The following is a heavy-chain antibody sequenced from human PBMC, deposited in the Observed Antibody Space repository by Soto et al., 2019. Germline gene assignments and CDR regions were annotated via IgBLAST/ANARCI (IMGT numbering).Heavy chain of an antibody. CDR3: AREGELLLFYYYGMDV. D-gene: IGHD1-26*01. Sequence: QVQLVESGGGVVQPGRSLRLSCAASGFTFSSYGMHWVRQAPGKGLEWVAVIWYDGSNTYYADSVKGRFTISRDNSKNTLYLQMNSLRAEDTAVYYCAREGELLLFYYYGMDVWGQGTTVTVSS. V-gene: IGHV3-33*01. CDR1: GFTFSSYG. J-gene: IGHJ6*02. CDR2: IWYDGSNT.